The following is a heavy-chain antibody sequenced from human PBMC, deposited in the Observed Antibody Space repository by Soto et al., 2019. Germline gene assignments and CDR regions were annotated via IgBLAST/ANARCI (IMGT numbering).Heavy chain of an antibody. CDR1: GFTFSSRW. D-gene: IGHD2-2*01. J-gene: IGHJ4*02. CDR3: ARDTSYSTDY. CDR2: INSDGSTT. V-gene: IGHV3-74*01. Sequence: EVRLVEYGGGLVQPGGSLRLSCATSGFTFSSRWMHWVRQAPGKGLVWVSYINSDGSTTTYADSVKGRFTISRDNAKNTVYLQMNSLRVDDTAVYYCARDTSYSTDYWGQGTLVTVSS.